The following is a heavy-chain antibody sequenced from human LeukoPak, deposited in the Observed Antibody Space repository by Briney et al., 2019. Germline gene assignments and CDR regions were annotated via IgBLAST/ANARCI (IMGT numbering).Heavy chain of an antibody. Sequence: SVKVSCKASGGTFSSYTISWVRQAPGEGREWMGRIIPILGIANYAQKFHGRVTITADKHTSTDYMELSRPRSEDTAVYYCARDRCCSSTSCYNPSSTRHYYYYYMDVWGKGTTVTV. V-gene: IGHV1-69*04. CDR2: IIPILGIA. J-gene: IGHJ6*03. CDR1: GGTFSSYT. CDR3: ARDRCCSSTSCYNPSSTRHYYYYYMDV. D-gene: IGHD2-2*02.